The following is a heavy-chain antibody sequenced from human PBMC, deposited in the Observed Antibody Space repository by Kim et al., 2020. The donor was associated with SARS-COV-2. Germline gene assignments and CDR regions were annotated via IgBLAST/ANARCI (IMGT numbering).Heavy chain of an antibody. J-gene: IGHJ6*02. Sequence: GGSLRLSCAASGFTFSSYGMHWVRQAPGKGLEWVAVIWYDGSNKYYADSVKGRFTISRDNSNNTLYLQMNSLRAEDTAVYYCARDSRCCSSTSCYFCGMDVWGQGTTVTVSS. CDR3: ARDSRCCSSTSCYFCGMDV. V-gene: IGHV3-33*01. CDR1: GFTFSSYG. CDR2: IWYDGSNK. D-gene: IGHD2-2*01.